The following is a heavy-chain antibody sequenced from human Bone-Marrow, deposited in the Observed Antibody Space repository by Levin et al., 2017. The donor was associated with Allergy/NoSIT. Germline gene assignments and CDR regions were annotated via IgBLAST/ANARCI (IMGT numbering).Heavy chain of an antibody. D-gene: IGHD4-17*01. CDR1: GFSLSNARMG. CDR2: IFSNDEK. J-gene: IGHJ5*02. CDR3: ARGPPDDYDPKPWFDP. V-gene: IGHV2-26*01. Sequence: SGPTLVKPTETLTLTCTVSGFSLSNARMGVSWIRQPPGKALEWLAHIFSNDEKSYSTSPKSSLTISKDTSKSQVVLTMTNMDPVDTATYYCARGPPDDYDPKPWFDPWGQGTLVTVSS.